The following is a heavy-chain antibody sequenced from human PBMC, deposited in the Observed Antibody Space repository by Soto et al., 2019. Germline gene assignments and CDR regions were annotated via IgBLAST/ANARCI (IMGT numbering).Heavy chain of an antibody. D-gene: IGHD4-4*01. CDR3: ARTNRSSKLFLCSFGLHL. Sequence: QPGESLRLSCAASGFTFVTYALHWVRQAPGKGLEWVAVISHDGSNEIYADSVKGRFTISRDNSKNSLFLQMNGLRAEDTAVYYSARTNRSSKLFLCSFGLHLWPQG. CDR2: ISHDGSNE. V-gene: IGHV3-30-3*01. J-gene: IGHJ6*02. CDR1: GFTFVTYA.